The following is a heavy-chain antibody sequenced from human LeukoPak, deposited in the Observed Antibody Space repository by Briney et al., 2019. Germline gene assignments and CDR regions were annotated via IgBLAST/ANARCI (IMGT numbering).Heavy chain of an antibody. D-gene: IGHD3-22*01. Sequence: SETLSLTCTVSSGSVSTSSYYWGWIRQPPGKGLEWIGSVYYSGSTYYNPSLKSRVTISVDTSKNQFSLKLSSVTAADTAVYYCASQNYDSSGYYDFSNWFDPWGQGTLVTVSS. CDR1: SGSVSTSSYY. CDR2: VYYSGST. CDR3: ASQNYDSSGYYDFSNWFDP. V-gene: IGHV4-39*01. J-gene: IGHJ5*02.